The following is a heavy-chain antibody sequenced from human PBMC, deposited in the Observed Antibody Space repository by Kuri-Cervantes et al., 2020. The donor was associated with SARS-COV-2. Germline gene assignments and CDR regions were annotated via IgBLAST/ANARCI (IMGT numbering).Heavy chain of an antibody. CDR1: GFTFSSYA. V-gene: IGHV3-23*01. Sequence: GESLKISCAASGFTFSSYAMSWVRQAPGKGLEWVSAISGSGGSTYYADSVKGRFTISRDNSKNTLYLQMNSLRAEDTAVYHCAKSGYCSSTSCYTGGVHYYYYMDVWGKGTTVTVSS. D-gene: IGHD2-2*02. J-gene: IGHJ6*03. CDR3: AKSGYCSSTSCYTGGVHYYYYMDV. CDR2: ISGSGGST.